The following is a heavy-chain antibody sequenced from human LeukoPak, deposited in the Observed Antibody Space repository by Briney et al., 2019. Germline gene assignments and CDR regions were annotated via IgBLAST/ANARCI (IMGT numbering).Heavy chain of an antibody. V-gene: IGHV4-34*01. J-gene: IGHJ5*02. CDR3: ARDFKEHNWNYRNWFDP. CDR2: INHSGST. Sequence: PSETLSLTCAVYGGSFSGYYWSWIRQPPGKGLEWIGEINHSGSTNYNPSLKSRVTISVDTSKNQFSLKLSSVTAADTAVYYCARDFKEHNWNYRNWFDPWGQGTLVTVSS. CDR1: GGSFSGYY. D-gene: IGHD1-7*01.